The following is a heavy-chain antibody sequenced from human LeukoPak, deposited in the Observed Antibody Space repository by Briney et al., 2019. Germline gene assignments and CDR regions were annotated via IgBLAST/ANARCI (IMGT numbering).Heavy chain of an antibody. Sequence: PSQTLSLTCAVSGGSISSGGYSWSWIRQPPGKGLEWIGYIYHGGSTYYNPSLKSRVTISVDRSKNQFSLKLSSVTAADTAVYYCARGGDYGDFPPFYFDYWGQGTLVTVSS. CDR3: ARGGDYGDFPPFYFDY. CDR1: GGSISSGGYS. J-gene: IGHJ4*02. V-gene: IGHV4-30-2*01. D-gene: IGHD4-17*01. CDR2: IYHGGST.